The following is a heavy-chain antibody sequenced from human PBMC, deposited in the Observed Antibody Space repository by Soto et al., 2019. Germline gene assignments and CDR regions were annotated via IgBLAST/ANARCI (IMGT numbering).Heavy chain of an antibody. CDR1: GDTFTNFG. Sequence: HLVQSGPEVKQPGASVTVSCKTSGDTFTNFGLSWVRQAPGPGLEWMGWIATYNRNKNYAQKFQGRLTLTTDTSTSTAYMELKRLGYDDTAVYYFAMVLRGVVNWFDPWGQGTLVTVSS. CDR2: IATYNRNK. J-gene: IGHJ5*02. V-gene: IGHV1-18*01. D-gene: IGHD3-10*01. CDR3: AMVLRGVVNWFDP.